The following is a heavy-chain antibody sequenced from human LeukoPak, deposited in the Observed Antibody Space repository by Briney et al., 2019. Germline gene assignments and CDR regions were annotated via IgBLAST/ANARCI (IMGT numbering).Heavy chain of an antibody. J-gene: IGHJ5*02. CDR2: ISTYNGNT. D-gene: IGHD3-10*01. CDR1: GYTFTNYG. Sequence: ASVKVSCKASGYTFTNYGISWVRQAPGQGLEWMGWISTYNGNTNYAQKLQGRVTMTTDTSISTAYMELSRLRSDDTAVYYCARDSLYYGSGSYYHANWFDPWGQGTLVTVSS. V-gene: IGHV1-18*01. CDR3: ARDSLYYGSGSYYHANWFDP.